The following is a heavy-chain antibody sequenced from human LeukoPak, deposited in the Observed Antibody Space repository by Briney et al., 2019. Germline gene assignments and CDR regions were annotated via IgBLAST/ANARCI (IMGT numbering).Heavy chain of an antibody. V-gene: IGHV3-21*01. Sequence: PGGSLRLSCAASGFTFSSYSMNWVRQAPGKGLEWVSSISSRSSYIYYADSVKGRFTISRDNAKNTLYLQMNSLRAEDTAVYYCARADIVVVTVPDYWGQGTLVTVSS. J-gene: IGHJ4*02. CDR3: ARADIVVVTVPDY. CDR1: GFTFSSYS. D-gene: IGHD2-21*02. CDR2: ISSRSSYI.